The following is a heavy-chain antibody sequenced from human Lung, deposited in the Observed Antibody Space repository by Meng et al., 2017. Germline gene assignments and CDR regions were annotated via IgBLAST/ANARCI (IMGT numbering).Heavy chain of an antibody. J-gene: IGHJ4*02. CDR3: ARGPTTMAHDFDY. CDR2: INHSGST. CDR1: GGSFSDYY. D-gene: IGHD4-11*01. V-gene: IGHV4-34*01. Sequence: VPLTQGGAGLLTPSETLSLTCVVSGGSFSDYYWSWIRQPPGKGLEWIGEINHSGSTNYNPSLESRATISVDTSQNNLSLKLSSVTAVDSAVYYCARGPTTMAHDFDYWGQGTLVTVSS.